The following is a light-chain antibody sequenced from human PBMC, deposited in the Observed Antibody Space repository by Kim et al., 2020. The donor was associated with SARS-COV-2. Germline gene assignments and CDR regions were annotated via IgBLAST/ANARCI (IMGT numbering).Light chain of an antibody. CDR3: HKSYSATYS. Sequence: SASVGDRVTITCRAGHNITNNLNWYQHRPGNAPQLLIYGVSTLQSGVPSRFSGDGYGTEFTLTISRLQPEDFATYFCHKSYSATYSFGQGTKLEIK. CDR1: HNITNN. J-gene: IGKJ2*03. V-gene: IGKV1-39*01. CDR2: GVS.